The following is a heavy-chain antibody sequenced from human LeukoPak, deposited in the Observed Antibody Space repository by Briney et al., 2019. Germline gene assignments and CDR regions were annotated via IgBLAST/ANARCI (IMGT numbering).Heavy chain of an antibody. J-gene: IGHJ4*02. CDR3: AKTSGSCSPAPGGWDY. D-gene: IGHD1-26*01. V-gene: IGHV1-18*01. CDR2: ISAYNGNT. CDR1: GYTFTSYG. Sequence: GASVKVSCKASGYTFTSYGISWVRQAPGQGLEWMGWISAYNGNTNYAQKLQGRVTMTTDTSTSTAYMELRSLRSDDTAVYYCAKTSGSCSPAPGGWDYWGQGTLVTVSS.